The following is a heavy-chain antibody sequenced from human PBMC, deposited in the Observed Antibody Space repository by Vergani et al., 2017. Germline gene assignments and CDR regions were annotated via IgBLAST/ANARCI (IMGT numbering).Heavy chain of an antibody. J-gene: IGHJ6*02. D-gene: IGHD1-1*01. CDR1: GFKFSDHY. CDR2: ISPGASTV. Sequence: LEESGGGSVKPGGSLRLFCSASGFKFSDHYMSWIRQAPGKGLEWVSHISPGASTVSYTDSVTGRLTVSRDNDNNSLTLDMTTLRVEDTAVYYCSKNPGISTTRHYYAMDVWGQGTTVTVSS. CDR3: SKNPGISTTRHYYAMDV. V-gene: IGHV3-11*04.